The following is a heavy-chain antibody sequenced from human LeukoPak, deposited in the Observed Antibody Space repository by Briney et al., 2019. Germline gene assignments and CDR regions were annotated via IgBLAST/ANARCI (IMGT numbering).Heavy chain of an antibody. V-gene: IGHV3-30-3*01. CDR1: GFTFSSYA. CDR3: ARVYSSSWNHFDY. D-gene: IGHD6-13*01. Sequence: GGSLRLSCAASGFTFSSYAMHWVRQAPGKGLEWVAVISYDGSNKYYADSVKGRFTISRDNSKNTLYLQMNSLRAEDTAVYYCARVYSSSWNHFDYWGQGTLVTVSS. J-gene: IGHJ4*02. CDR2: ISYDGSNK.